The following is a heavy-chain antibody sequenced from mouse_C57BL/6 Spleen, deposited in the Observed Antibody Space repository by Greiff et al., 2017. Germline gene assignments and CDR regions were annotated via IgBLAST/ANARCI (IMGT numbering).Heavy chain of an antibody. CDR2: IDPSDSYT. J-gene: IGHJ2*01. V-gene: IGHV1-59*01. CDR3: ARITTVVAPFDY. Sequence: VQLQQPGAELVRPGTSVKLSCKASGYTFTSYWMHWVKQRPGQGLEWIGVIDPSDSYTNYNQKFKGKATLTVDTSSSTAYMQLSSLTSEDSAVYYCARITTVVAPFDYWGQGTTLTVSS. D-gene: IGHD1-1*01. CDR1: GYTFTSYW.